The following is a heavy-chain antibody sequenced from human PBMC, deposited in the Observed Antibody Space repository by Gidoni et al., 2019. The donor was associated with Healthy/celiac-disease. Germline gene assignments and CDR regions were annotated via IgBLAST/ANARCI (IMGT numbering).Heavy chain of an antibody. CDR2: TNYRSKWYN. CDR3: ARDWDVEMAAKYGGSYFDY. CDR1: GDSFPRNSAS. V-gene: IGHV6-1*01. Sequence: QVQLQQSGPGLVKPSQTLSLTCAISGDSFPRNSASWNWIRQSPSRGLEWLGRTNYRSKWYNDYAVSVKSRITINPDTSKNQFSLQLNSVTPEDTAVYYCARDWDVEMAAKYGGSYFDYWGQGTLVTVSS. J-gene: IGHJ4*02. D-gene: IGHD6-19*01.